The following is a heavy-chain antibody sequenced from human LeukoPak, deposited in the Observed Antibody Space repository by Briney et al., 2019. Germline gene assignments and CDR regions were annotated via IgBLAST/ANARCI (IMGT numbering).Heavy chain of an antibody. CDR2: ISSSSSYI. CDR3: AKGALWFGEYYYYMDV. Sequence: GGSLRLSCAASGFTFSSYSMNWVRQAPGKGLEWVSSISSSSSYIYYADSVKGRFTISRDNSKNTLYLQMNSLRAEDTAVYYCAKGALWFGEYYYYMDVWGKGTTVTISS. D-gene: IGHD3-10*01. CDR1: GFTFSSYS. J-gene: IGHJ6*03. V-gene: IGHV3-21*01.